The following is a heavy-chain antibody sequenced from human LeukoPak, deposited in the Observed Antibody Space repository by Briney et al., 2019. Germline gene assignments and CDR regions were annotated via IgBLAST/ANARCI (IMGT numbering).Heavy chain of an antibody. CDR3: ARDMVVAARGGMDV. J-gene: IGHJ6*02. D-gene: IGHD2-15*01. CDR2: ISSSSSYT. Sequence: AGGSLRLSCAASGFTFSDYYMSWIRQAPAKGLEWVSYISSSSSYTNYADSVKGRFTISRDNAKNSLYLQMNSLRAEDTAVYYCARDMVVAARGGMDVWGQGTTVTVSS. V-gene: IGHV3-11*06. CDR1: GFTFSDYY.